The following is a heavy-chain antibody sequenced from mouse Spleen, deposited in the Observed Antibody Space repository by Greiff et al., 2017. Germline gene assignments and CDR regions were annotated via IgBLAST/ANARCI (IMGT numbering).Heavy chain of an antibody. CDR3: ARWGYYDYDDNFDY. Sequence: QVQLQQSGPELVKPGASVKISCKASGYAFSSSWMNWVKQRPGKGLEWIGRIYPGDGDTNYNGKFQGKATITADTSSNTAYLQLSSLTSEDTAIYYCARWGYYDYDDNFDYWGQGTTLTVSS. CDR1: GYAFSSSW. D-gene: IGHD2-4*01. CDR2: IYPGDGDT. V-gene: IGHV1-82*01. J-gene: IGHJ2*01.